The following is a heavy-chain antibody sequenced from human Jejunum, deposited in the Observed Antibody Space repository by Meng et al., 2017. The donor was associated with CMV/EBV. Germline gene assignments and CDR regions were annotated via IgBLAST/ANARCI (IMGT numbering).Heavy chain of an antibody. CDR1: GFIVSSNY. D-gene: IGHD2-8*02. Sequence: CAESGFIVSSNYMSWVRQAPGKGLEWISVIFSGGSIYYADSVKGRFIISRDISKNTLYLQMNSLRAEDAAVYYCARGGITPVAYYFDYWGQGALVTVSS. CDR2: IFSGGSI. V-gene: IGHV3-53*01. CDR3: ARGGITPVAYYFDY. J-gene: IGHJ4*02.